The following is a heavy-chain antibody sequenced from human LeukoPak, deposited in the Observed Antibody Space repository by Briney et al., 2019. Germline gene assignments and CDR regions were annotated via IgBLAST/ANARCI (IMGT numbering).Heavy chain of an antibody. D-gene: IGHD3-16*01. CDR2: ISYDGSKK. CDR3: ARDRGGPGRYYYYGMDV. Sequence: PGRSLSLSCAASGLTFSSHAMHWVRQAPGKGLEWVAVISYDGSKKDYADSVKGRFTISRDNSKNTLYLQMNSLRAEDTAVYYCARDRGGPGRYYYYGMDVWGQGTTVTVS. CDR1: GLTFSSHA. V-gene: IGHV3-30*04. J-gene: IGHJ6*02.